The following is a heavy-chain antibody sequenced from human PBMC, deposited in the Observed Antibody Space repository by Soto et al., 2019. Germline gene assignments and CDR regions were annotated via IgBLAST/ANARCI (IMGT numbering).Heavy chain of an antibody. D-gene: IGHD6-13*01. CDR1: GGSFSGYY. V-gene: IGHV4-34*01. CDR3: ARGVGIAAAGSNWFDP. J-gene: IGHJ5*02. CDR2: INHSGST. Sequence: PSETLSLTCAVYGGSFSGYYWSWIRQPPGKGLEWIGEINHSGSTNYNPSLKSRVTISVDTSKNQFSLKLSSVTAADTAVYYCARGVGIAAAGSNWFDPWGQGTLVTVS.